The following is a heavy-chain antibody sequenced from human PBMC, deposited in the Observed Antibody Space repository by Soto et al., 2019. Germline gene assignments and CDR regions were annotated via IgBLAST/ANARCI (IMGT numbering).Heavy chain of an antibody. D-gene: IGHD3-10*01. CDR2: IYYSGST. Sequence: NLSHTCTVSDEYIGSGGYYWSRIRQHPGKGLEWIGYIYYSGSTYYNPSLKSRVTISVDTSKNQFSLKLSSVTAADTAVYYCARDKNYYGSGRFGLYYYYGMDVWGQGTTVTV. CDR1: DEYIGSGGYY. CDR3: ARDKNYYGSGRFGLYYYYGMDV. J-gene: IGHJ6*02. V-gene: IGHV4-31*03.